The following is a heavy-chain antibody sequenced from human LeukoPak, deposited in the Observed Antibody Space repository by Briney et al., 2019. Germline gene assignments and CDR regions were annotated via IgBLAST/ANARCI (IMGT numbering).Heavy chain of an antibody. J-gene: IGHJ4*02. Sequence: GGSLRLSCAASGFTFSSYAMHWVRQAPGKGLEWVAVISYDGGNKYYADSVKGRFTISRDNSKNTLYLQMNSLRAEDTAVYYCAKDPLAYCGGDCYSFYFDYWGQGTLVTVSS. CDR3: AKDPLAYCGGDCYSFYFDY. V-gene: IGHV3-30-3*01. CDR1: GFTFSSYA. CDR2: ISYDGGNK. D-gene: IGHD2-21*02.